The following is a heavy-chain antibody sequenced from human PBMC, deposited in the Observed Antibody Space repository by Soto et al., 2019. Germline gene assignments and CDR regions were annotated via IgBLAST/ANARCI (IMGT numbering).Heavy chain of an antibody. CDR1: GYSFGGYW. D-gene: IGHD3-22*01. V-gene: IGHV5-10-1*01. CDR3: ARQIYDSDTVPNFQYYFDS. Sequence: GESRKISCKGSGYSFGGYWITWVRQKPGKGVEWMGRIDPSDSQTYYSPSFRGHVTISVTKSITTVFLQWSSMRASDTAMYYCARQIYDSDTVPNFQYYFDSWGQGTPVTVSS. J-gene: IGHJ4*02. CDR2: IDPSDSQT.